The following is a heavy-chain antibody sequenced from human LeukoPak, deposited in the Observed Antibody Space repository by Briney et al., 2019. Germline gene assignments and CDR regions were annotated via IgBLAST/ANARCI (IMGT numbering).Heavy chain of an antibody. J-gene: IGHJ3*02. CDR2: INPNSGDT. Sequence: ASVKVSCKASGYTFTDYYLHWVRQAPGQGLEWMGWINPNSGDTKSAQNFQGRVTMTRDTSISTAYMELSRLTSDDTAVYYCARGRREVAFGIWGQGTRVTVSS. CDR1: GYTFTDYY. V-gene: IGHV1-2*02. CDR3: ARGRREVAFGI.